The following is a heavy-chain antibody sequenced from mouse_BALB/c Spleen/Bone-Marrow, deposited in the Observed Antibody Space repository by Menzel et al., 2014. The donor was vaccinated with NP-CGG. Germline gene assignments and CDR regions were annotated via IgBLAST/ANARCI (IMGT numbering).Heavy chain of an antibody. V-gene: IGHV1-69*02. CDR2: IDPSDSYT. Sequence: QVQLQQSGAELVKPGASVKLSCKASGYTFTSYWMHWVKQRPGQGLEWIGEIDPSDSYTNYNQKFKGKATLTVDKSSSTAYTQLSSLTSEDSAVYFCARWLLRYYAMDDWGQGTSVTVSS. J-gene: IGHJ4*01. CDR3: ARWLLRYYAMDD. D-gene: IGHD2-3*01. CDR1: GYTFTSYW.